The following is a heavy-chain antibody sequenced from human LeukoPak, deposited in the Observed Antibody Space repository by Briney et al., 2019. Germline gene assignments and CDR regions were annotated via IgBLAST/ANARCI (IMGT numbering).Heavy chain of an antibody. Sequence: GASVKVSCKASGGTFSSYAISWVRQAPGQGLEWMGGIIPIFGTANYAQKFQGRVTITTDESTSTAYMELSSLRSEDTAVYYCARSLSGSPPFDYWGQGALVTVSS. D-gene: IGHD1-26*01. CDR3: ARSLSGSPPFDY. CDR1: GGTFSSYA. J-gene: IGHJ4*02. CDR2: IIPIFGTA. V-gene: IGHV1-69*05.